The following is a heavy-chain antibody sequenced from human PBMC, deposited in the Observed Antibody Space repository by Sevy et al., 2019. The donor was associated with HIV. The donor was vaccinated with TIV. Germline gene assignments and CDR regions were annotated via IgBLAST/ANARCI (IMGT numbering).Heavy chain of an antibody. D-gene: IGHD2-15*01. CDR2: IGHDGNKY. Sequence: GGSLRLSCAASGFTLSSVGIHWVRLTPGTGLEWLAFIGHDGNKYFYGASVKGRITTSRDNSKNTVSLQMNSLRVEDTAIYYCAKDYCIGNDCFLGWFDPRGQGIVVTVSS. V-gene: IGHV3-30*02. CDR1: GFTLSSVG. J-gene: IGHJ5*02. CDR3: AKDYCIGNDCFLGWFDP.